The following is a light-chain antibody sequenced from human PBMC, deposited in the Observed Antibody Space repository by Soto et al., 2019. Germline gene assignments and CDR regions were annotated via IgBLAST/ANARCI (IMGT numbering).Light chain of an antibody. CDR3: QQRSDWPLT. J-gene: IGKJ5*01. CDR2: GAS. V-gene: IGKV3-11*01. Sequence: EIVMTQPPATLSVSPGERATLSGRASQSVISDLAWYHQKPGQAPRLLIYGASTRASGIPARFSGSGSETDFTLTISSLEPEDFAVYYCQQRSDWPLTFGQGTRLEIK. CDR1: QSVISD.